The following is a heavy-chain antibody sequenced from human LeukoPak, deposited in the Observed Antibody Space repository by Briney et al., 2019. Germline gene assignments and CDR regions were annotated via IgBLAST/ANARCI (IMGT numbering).Heavy chain of an antibody. Sequence: PGGSLRLSCAASGFTFTTYEMNWVRQAPGKGLEWVSYISGSGSSIYYADSVEGRFTISRDNSNNALYLQMNSLRTEDTALYYCARVGEMSWLQLHFDYWGRGTLVTVSS. J-gene: IGHJ4*02. CDR1: GFTFTTYE. D-gene: IGHD5-24*01. V-gene: IGHV3-48*03. CDR2: ISGSGSSI. CDR3: ARVGEMSWLQLHFDY.